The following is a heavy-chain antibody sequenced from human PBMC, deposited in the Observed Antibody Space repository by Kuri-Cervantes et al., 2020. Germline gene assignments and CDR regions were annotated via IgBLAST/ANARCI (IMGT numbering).Heavy chain of an antibody. J-gene: IGHJ4*02. CDR2: IYYSGST. Sequence: SETLSLTCTVSGGSIRSSSYYWGWIRQPPGKGLEWIGSIYYSGSTYYNPSLKSRVTISVDTSKNQFSLKLSSVTAADTAVYYCARRPPLVVVKGGYFDYWGQGTLVTVSS. CDR1: GGSIRSSSYY. V-gene: IGHV4-39*07. D-gene: IGHD3-22*01. CDR3: ARRPPLVVVKGGYFDY.